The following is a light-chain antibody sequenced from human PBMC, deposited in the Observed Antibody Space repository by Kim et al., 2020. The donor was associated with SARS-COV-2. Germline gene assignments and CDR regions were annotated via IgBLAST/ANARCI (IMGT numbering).Light chain of an antibody. CDR1: KLGDKY. J-gene: IGLJ3*02. V-gene: IGLV3-1*01. CDR2: QDR. CDR3: QAWDSSTWV. Sequence: VSPGQTASITCSGDKLGDKYAAWYQQKPGQSPVLVIYQDRKRPSGIPERFSGSNSGNTATLTISGTQAMDEADYYCQAWDSSTWVFGGGTQLTVL.